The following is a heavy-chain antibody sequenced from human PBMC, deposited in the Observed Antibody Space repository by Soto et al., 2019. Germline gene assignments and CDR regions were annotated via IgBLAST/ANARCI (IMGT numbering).Heavy chain of an antibody. CDR2: ISWDGSNR. V-gene: IGHV3-33*01. CDR1: RLTFRAYG. Sequence: QVQLVESGGGVVQPGRSLRLSCAASRLTFRAYGMHWVRQAPGKGLEWVAVISWDGSNRYYGGSVRGRFTISRDNYRDTQYLQINSLGAEDTAVYYCATAVAGTEGYFQHWGQGTLLTVSS. CDR3: ATAVAGTEGYFQH. J-gene: IGHJ1*01. D-gene: IGHD6-19*01.